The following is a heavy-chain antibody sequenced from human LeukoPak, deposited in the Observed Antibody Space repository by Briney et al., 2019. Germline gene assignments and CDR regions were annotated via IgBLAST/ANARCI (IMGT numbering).Heavy chain of an antibody. CDR1: GFTSSNFW. Sequence: GSLRLSCAASGFTSSNFWMYWVRQAPRRGPLWVSRIRGDGMPTNYADSVKGRFTISRDNAKNTLSLQMNSLRAEDRAVYFCARDSRDCRGGSSYADYWGQGTLVTVSS. CDR2: IRGDGMPT. V-gene: IGHV3-74*01. D-gene: IGHD2-15*01. CDR3: ARDSRDCRGGSSYADY. J-gene: IGHJ4*02.